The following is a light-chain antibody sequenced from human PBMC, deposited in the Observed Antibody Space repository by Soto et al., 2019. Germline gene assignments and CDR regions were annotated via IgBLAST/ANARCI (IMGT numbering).Light chain of an antibody. Sequence: DTQMTQSPSTLSASVGDRVTITCRASESISSWLAWYQQKPGKAPKLLISKASSLESGVPSRFSGSGSGTEFTLTISSLQPDDFATYYCQQYQSSWTFGQGTKVEIQ. CDR2: KAS. CDR1: ESISSW. V-gene: IGKV1-5*03. CDR3: QQYQSSWT. J-gene: IGKJ1*01.